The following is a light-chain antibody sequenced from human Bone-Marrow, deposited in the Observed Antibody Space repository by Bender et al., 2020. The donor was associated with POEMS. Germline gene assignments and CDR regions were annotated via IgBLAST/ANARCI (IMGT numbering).Light chain of an antibody. CDR3: SSYTSTSSLV. CDR1: SSDVGAYKY. Sequence: QSALTQPASVSGSPGQSITISCTGSSSDVGAYKYVSWYQQYPGKAPKLIIYAVSDRPSGVSNRFSGSKSGYTASLTISGLQAEDEADYFCSSYTSTSSLVFGGGTKLTVL. CDR2: AVS. J-gene: IGLJ2*01. V-gene: IGLV2-14*01.